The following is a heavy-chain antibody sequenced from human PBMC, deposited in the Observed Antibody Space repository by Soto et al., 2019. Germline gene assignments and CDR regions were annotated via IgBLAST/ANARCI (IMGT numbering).Heavy chain of an antibody. CDR2: ISGSGGST. V-gene: IGHV3-23*01. CDR1: GFTFSSYA. CDR3: ARGQYSNYYFDY. Sequence: GGSLRLSCAASGFTFSSYAMSWVRQAPGKGLEWVSAISGSGGSTYYADSVKGRFTISRDNAKNSLYLQMNSLRAEDTAVYYCARGQYSNYYFDYWGQGTLVTVSS. J-gene: IGHJ4*02. D-gene: IGHD4-4*01.